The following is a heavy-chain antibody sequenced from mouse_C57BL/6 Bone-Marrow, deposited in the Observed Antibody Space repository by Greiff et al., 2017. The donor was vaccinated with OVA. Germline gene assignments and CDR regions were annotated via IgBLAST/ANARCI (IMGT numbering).Heavy chain of an antibody. J-gene: IGHJ4*01. V-gene: IGHV14-4*01. D-gene: IGHD1-1*01. CDR3: TFYYYGSSYDYYAMDY. Sequence: EVQLQQSGAELVRPGASVKLSCTASGFNIKDDYMHWVKQRPEQGLEWIGWIDPENGDTEYASKFQGKATITAYTSSNTAYLQLSSLTSEDTAVYYCTFYYYGSSYDYYAMDYWGQGTSGTVSS. CDR2: IDPENGDT. CDR1: GFNIKDDY.